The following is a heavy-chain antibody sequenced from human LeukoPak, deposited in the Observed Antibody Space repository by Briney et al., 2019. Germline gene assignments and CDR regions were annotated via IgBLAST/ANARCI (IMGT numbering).Heavy chain of an antibody. D-gene: IGHD4-17*01. J-gene: IGHJ4*02. CDR2: IYHSGST. CDR1: GGSLSSYY. Sequence: SETLSLTCTVSGGSLSSYYWTWIRQPPGKGLEWIGYIYHSGSTNYNPSLKSRVTITVDTSNSQFSLKLSSVTAADAAVYYCAREVLATVTTFWFDLWGQGTLVTVSS. CDR3: AREVLATVTTFWFDL. V-gene: IGHV4-59*12.